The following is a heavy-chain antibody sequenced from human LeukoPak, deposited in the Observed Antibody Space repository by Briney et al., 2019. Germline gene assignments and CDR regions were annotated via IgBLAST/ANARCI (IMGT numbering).Heavy chain of an antibody. CDR3: AILYSSSWYVGY. V-gene: IGHV3-23*01. Sequence: GGSLRLSCAASGFTFSSYAMSWVRQAPGKGLEWVSGISGSGGSTYYADSVRGRFTITRDNSKNTLYLQMNSLRAEDTAVYYCAILYSSSWYVGYWGQGTLVTVSS. J-gene: IGHJ4*02. CDR1: GFTFSSYA. CDR2: ISGSGGST. D-gene: IGHD6-13*01.